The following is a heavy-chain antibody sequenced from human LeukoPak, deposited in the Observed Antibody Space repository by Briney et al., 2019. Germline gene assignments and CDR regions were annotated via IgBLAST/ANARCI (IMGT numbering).Heavy chain of an antibody. CDR1: GYTFTCYY. V-gene: IGHV1-2*02. Sequence: ASVKVSCKASGYTFTCYYMHWVRQAPGQGLEWMGWINPNSGGTNYAQKFQGRVTMTRGTSISTAYMELSRLRSDDTAVYYCARAKAYCGGDCYSSEYFQHWGQGTLVTVSS. J-gene: IGHJ1*01. D-gene: IGHD2-21*02. CDR3: ARAKAYCGGDCYSSEYFQH. CDR2: INPNSGGT.